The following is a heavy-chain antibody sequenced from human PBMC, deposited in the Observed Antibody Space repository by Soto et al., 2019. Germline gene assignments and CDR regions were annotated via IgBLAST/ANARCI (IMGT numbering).Heavy chain of an antibody. CDR2: IYYSGST. D-gene: IGHD6-13*01. CDR1: GGSISSYY. J-gene: IGHJ6*02. Sequence: SETLSLTCTVSGGSISSYYWSWIRQPPGKGLEWIGYIYYSGSTNYNPSLKSRVPISVDTSKNQLSLKLSSVTGADTAVYYCARGGSSWSYYYYYGMDVWGQGTTVTVSS. V-gene: IGHV4-59*01. CDR3: ARGGSSWSYYYYYGMDV.